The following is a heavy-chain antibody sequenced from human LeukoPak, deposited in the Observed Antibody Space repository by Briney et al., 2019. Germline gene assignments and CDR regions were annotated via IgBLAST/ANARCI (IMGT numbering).Heavy chain of an antibody. Sequence: SETLSLTCAVYGGSFSGYYWSWIRQPPGKGLEWIGEINHSGSTNYNPSLKSRVTISVDTPKNQFSLKLSSVTAADTAVYYCASNVDTAMVPYYWGQGTLVTVSS. D-gene: IGHD5-18*01. CDR3: ASNVDTAMVPYY. CDR1: GGSFSGYY. J-gene: IGHJ4*02. CDR2: INHSGST. V-gene: IGHV4-34*01.